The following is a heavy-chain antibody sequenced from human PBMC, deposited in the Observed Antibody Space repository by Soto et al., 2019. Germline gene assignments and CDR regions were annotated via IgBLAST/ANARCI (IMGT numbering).Heavy chain of an antibody. J-gene: IGHJ4*02. CDR3: AHSALQTGDFDY. CDR2: IYWDDEK. Sequence: QITLKESGPTLVKPTQTLTLTCTFSGFSRSTSGVSVGWIRQPPGKALEWLALIYWDDEKRYSPSLKSRLTITTDTSKTQVVLTMTNMDPVDTATYYCAHSALQTGDFDYWGQGTLVTVSS. CDR1: GFSRSTSGVS. V-gene: IGHV2-5*02. D-gene: IGHD1-26*01.